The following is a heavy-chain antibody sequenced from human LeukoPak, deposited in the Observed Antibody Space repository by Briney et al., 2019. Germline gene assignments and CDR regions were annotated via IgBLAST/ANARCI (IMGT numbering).Heavy chain of an antibody. V-gene: IGHV4-34*01. J-gene: IGHJ4*02. CDR1: GGSFSDYW. CDR3: ARGLSGYDSSD. CDR2: INHSGSP. D-gene: IGHD3-22*01. Sequence: SETLSLTCAVHGGSFSDYWWSWIRQPPGKGLEWIGEINHSGSPKYNPSLKSRVTISVDTSKNQFSLKLSSVTAADTAVYYCARGLSGYDSSDWGQGTLVTVSS.